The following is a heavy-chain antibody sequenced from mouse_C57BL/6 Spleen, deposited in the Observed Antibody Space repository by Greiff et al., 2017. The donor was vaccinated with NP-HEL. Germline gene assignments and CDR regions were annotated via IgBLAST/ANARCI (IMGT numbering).Heavy chain of an antibody. CDR3: ARCTTGGGYAMDY. J-gene: IGHJ4*01. CDR1: GYTFTSYW. D-gene: IGHD1-1*01. V-gene: IGHV1-59*01. CDR2: IDPSDSYT. Sequence: QVQLQQPGAELVRPGTSVKLSCKASGYTFTSYWMHWVKQRPGQGLEWIGVIDPSDSYTNYNQKFKGKATLTVDTSSSTAYMQLSSLTSEDAAVYYCARCTTGGGYAMDYWGQGTSVTVSS.